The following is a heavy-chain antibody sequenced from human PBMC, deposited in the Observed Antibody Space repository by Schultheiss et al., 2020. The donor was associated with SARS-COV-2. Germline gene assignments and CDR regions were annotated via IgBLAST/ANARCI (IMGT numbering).Heavy chain of an antibody. Sequence: ASVKVSCKVAGNTLTESSIHWVRQSPGQGLEWMGGFPENGESINAHHFEGRVTMTEDTSTDTAYMELSSLRSEDTAVYYCARDSNLLPGYCSGGSCYSSGFWFDPWGQGTRVTVSS. V-gene: IGHV1-24*01. J-gene: IGHJ5*02. D-gene: IGHD2-15*01. CDR1: GNTLTESS. CDR2: FPENGES. CDR3: ARDSNLLPGYCSGGSCYSSGFWFDP.